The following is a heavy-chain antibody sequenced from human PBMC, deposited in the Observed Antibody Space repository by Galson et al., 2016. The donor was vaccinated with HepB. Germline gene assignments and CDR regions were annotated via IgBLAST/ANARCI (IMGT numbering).Heavy chain of an antibody. Sequence: SLRLSCAASGFTFSSYRMNWVRQAPGKRLEWVSSISSSSSYIYYADSVKGRFTVSRDNAKNSLYLQMNSLRAEDTAVYYCARDPLGYDSSGYFDTWWYFPHWGQGTLVTVSS. V-gene: IGHV3-21*01. CDR3: ARDPLGYDSSGYFDTWWYFPH. J-gene: IGHJ1*01. CDR1: GFTFSSYR. CDR2: ISSSSSYI. D-gene: IGHD3-22*01.